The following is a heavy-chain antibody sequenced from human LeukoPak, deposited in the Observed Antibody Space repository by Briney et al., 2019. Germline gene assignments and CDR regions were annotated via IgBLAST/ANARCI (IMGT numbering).Heavy chain of an antibody. J-gene: IGHJ4*02. V-gene: IGHV3-20*04. CDR3: ARDRSYSSGWYYYFDY. D-gene: IGHD6-19*01. Sequence: GGSLRLSCAASGFTFDDYGMSWVRQAPGKGLEWVSGINWNGGSTGYADSVKGRFTISRDNAKNSLYLQMNSLRAEDTALYYCARDRSYSSGWYYYFDYWGQGTLVTVSS. CDR2: INWNGGST. CDR1: GFTFDDYG.